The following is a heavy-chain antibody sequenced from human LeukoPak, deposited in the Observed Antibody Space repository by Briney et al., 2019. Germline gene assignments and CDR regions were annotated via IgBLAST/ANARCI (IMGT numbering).Heavy chain of an antibody. CDR3: AKDMGSSSWYAGYFDY. J-gene: IGHJ4*02. V-gene: IGHV3-43D*03. Sequence: GGSLRLSCAASGFTFDDYAMHWVRQAPGKGLEWVSLISWDGGSTYYADSVKGRFTISRDNSKNSLYLQMNSLRAEDTALYYCAKDMGSSSWYAGYFDYWGQGTLVTVSS. CDR1: GFTFDDYA. D-gene: IGHD6-13*01. CDR2: ISWDGGST.